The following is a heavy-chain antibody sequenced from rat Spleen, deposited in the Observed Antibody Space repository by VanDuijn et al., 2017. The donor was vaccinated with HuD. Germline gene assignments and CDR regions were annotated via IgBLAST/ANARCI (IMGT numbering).Heavy chain of an antibody. CDR2: ISTSGGRT. Sequence: EVQLVESGGGLVQPGRSLKLSCAASGFTFTYYYMAWVRQAPKKGLEWVATISTSGGRTYYPASVKGRFTISRDDAKRSLYLQMSSLKSENTATYYCAGHGTHPLGIHWFAFWGQGTLVTVSS. CDR3: AGHGTHPLGIHWFAF. CDR1: GFTFTYYY. V-gene: IGHV5-25*01. J-gene: IGHJ3*01. D-gene: IGHD1-7*01.